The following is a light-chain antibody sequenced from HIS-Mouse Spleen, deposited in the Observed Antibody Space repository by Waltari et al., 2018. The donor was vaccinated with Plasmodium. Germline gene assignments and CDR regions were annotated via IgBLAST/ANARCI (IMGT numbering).Light chain of an antibody. CDR1: KGISSA. Sequence: AIQLTQSPSSLSASVGDRVTITCRASKGISSALAWYQQKPGKAPKLLVYDASRLESGVPSRCSGSGSGTDFTLTISSVQPEDFATYYCQQFNNYPLTFGGGTKVEIK. CDR2: DAS. J-gene: IGKJ4*02. CDR3: QQFNNYPLT. V-gene: IGKV1D-13*01.